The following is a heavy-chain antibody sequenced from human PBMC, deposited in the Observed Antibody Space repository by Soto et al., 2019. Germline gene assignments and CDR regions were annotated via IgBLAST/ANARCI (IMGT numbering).Heavy chain of an antibody. J-gene: IGHJ6*02. CDR2: IKQDGSEK. CDR1: GFTFSSYW. V-gene: IGHV3-7*04. D-gene: IGHD3-16*01. Sequence: GGSLRLSCAASGFTFSSYWMSWVRQAPGKGMEWVANIKQDGSEKYYVDSVKGRFTISRDNAKNSLYLQMNSLRAADTAFFYFARYGFWGVKSYHGMDVWGQGTTVTVSS. CDR3: ARYGFWGVKSYHGMDV.